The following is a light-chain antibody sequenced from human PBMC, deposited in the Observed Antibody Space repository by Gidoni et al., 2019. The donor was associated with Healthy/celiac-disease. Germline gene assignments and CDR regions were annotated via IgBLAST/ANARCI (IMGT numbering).Light chain of an antibody. V-gene: IGKV1-39*01. Sequence: DIQMTQSPSSLSASVGDRVTITCRASQSISSYLNWYQQKPGKAPKLLIYAASSLQRGVPSRFSGSGSGTDFTLTISSLQPEDFATYYCQQSYSTPLFTLGPGTKVDIK. CDR1: QSISSY. CDR3: QQSYSTPLFT. CDR2: AAS. J-gene: IGKJ3*01.